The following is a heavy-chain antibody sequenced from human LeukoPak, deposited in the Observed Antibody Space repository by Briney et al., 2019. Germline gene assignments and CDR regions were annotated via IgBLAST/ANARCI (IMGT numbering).Heavy chain of an antibody. CDR2: IFGSGGSP. D-gene: IGHD6-19*01. J-gene: IGHJ4*02. CDR1: GFTFTSYA. Sequence: PGGSLRLSCAASGFTFTSYAMYWVRQAPGKGLEWVSGIFGSGGSPHYADSVKGRFTISRDNSKNTVYLQMNSLRADDTAVYYCGKTTTGYSSGRYPGWPVDYWGQGTLVTVSS. V-gene: IGHV3-23*01. CDR3: GKTTTGYSSGRYPGWPVDY.